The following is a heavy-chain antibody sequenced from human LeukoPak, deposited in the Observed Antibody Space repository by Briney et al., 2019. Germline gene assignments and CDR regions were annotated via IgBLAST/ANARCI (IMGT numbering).Heavy chain of an antibody. V-gene: IGHV3-74*01. CDR3: AKSDPPLPY. Sequence: GCLRLSCAAAGFTFSNERMHWLRQAPGKGLLWVSYIRKVGSDPTYADSVKGRFTFSRDNTKHTLYLHMNSLRAEDTGVYFCAKSDPPLPYWGQGTLVTVSS. CDR1: GFTFSNER. CDR2: IRKVGSDP. J-gene: IGHJ4*02.